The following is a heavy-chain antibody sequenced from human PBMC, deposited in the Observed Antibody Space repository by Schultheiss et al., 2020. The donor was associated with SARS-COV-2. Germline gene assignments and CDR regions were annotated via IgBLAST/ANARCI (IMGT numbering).Heavy chain of an antibody. V-gene: IGHV4-61*05. J-gene: IGHJ6*03. CDR2: IYYSGST. D-gene: IGHD6-13*01. Sequence: SETLSLTCTVSGGSISSSSYYWSWIRQPPGKGLEWIGYIYYSGSTNYNPSLKSRVTISVDKSKNQFSLKLSSVTAADTAVYYCARDQFVVAAAGREDYYYYRDVWGKGTTVTVSS. CDR1: GGSISSSSYY. CDR3: ARDQFVVAAAGREDYYYYRDV.